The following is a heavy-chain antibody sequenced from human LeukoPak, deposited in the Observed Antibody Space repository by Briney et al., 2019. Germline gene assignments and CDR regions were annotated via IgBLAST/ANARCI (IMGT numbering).Heavy chain of an antibody. V-gene: IGHV1-69*05. Sequence: SVKVSCKASGGTFSSYAISLVRQAPGQGLEWMGRIIPIFGTANYAQKFQGRVTITTDESTSTAYMELSSLRSEDTAVYYCARESYYDSSGPGGGALNYFDYWGQGTLVTVSS. CDR1: GGTFSSYA. CDR2: IIPIFGTA. D-gene: IGHD3-22*01. J-gene: IGHJ4*02. CDR3: ARESYYDSSGPGGGALNYFDY.